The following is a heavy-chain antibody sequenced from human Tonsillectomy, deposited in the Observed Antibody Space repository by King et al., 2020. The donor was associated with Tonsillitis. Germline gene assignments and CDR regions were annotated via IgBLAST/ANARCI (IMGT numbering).Heavy chain of an antibody. J-gene: IGHJ4*01. D-gene: IGHD5-12*01. Sequence: VQLQESGPGLVKPSETLSLTCDVSGYSISSGHYWGWLRQPPGKGLEWIGSIHHSGSTQYNPSVKSRVTISVDTSKNQFSLRLSSVTSADTAVYFCARDGGGAYSGYDTGVSHYWGQEPWSPSPQ. CDR2: IHHSGST. CDR3: ARDGGGAYSGYDTGVSHY. CDR1: GYSISSGHY. V-gene: IGHV4-38-2*02.